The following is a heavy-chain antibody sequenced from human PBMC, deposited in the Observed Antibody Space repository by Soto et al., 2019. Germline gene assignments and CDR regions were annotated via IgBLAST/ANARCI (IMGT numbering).Heavy chain of an antibody. D-gene: IGHD1-20*01. V-gene: IGHV1-2*02. J-gene: IGHJ6*02. CDR1: GYTFTGYY. CDR2: INPNSGGT. Sequence: GSSVKVSCKASGYTFTGYYMHWVRQAPGQGLEWMGWINPNSGGTNYAQKFQGRVTMTRDTSISTAYMELSRLRSDDTAVYYCANSVLYNWKFSHYYGMDVWGQGTTVTVSS. CDR3: ANSVLYNWKFSHYYGMDV.